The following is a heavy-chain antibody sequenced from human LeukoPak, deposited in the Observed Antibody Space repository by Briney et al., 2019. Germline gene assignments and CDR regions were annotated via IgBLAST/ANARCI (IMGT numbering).Heavy chain of an antibody. CDR1: GYTFTSYG. J-gene: IGHJ4*02. CDR3: ARGARYCGGDCYVV. CDR2: ISAYNGNT. D-gene: IGHD2-21*02. Sequence: GASVKVSCKASGYTFTSYGISWVRQAPGQGLEWRGWISAYNGNTNDAQKLQGRVTMTTATSTSTAYMELRSLRSDDTAVYYCARGARYCGGDCYVVWGQGTLVTVSS. V-gene: IGHV1-18*01.